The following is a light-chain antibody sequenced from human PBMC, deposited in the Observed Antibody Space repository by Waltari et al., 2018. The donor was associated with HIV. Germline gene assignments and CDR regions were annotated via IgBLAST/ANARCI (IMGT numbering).Light chain of an antibody. CDR3: QSYDTRLSGSV. CDR2: GNN. V-gene: IGLV1-40*01. J-gene: IGLJ3*02. CDR1: SSNIGARAHFD. Sequence: QSVLTQPPSVSGAPGQTVTISCTGSSSNIGARAHFDVHWYQQLPGPAPKLPIYGNNNRPSGVPDRFSGSKSGASASLAITGLQAEDEADYYCQSYDTRLSGSVFGGGTKLTVL.